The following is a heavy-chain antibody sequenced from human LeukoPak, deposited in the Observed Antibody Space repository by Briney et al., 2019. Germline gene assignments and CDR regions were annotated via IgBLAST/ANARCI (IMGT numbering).Heavy chain of an antibody. J-gene: IGHJ4*02. V-gene: IGHV4-59*01. D-gene: IGHD3-10*01. CDR3: ARAGSSGRYYFDY. CDR2: IYYSGST. Sequence: SETLSLTCTVSNGSISSYYWSWIRQPPGKGLEWIGYIYYSGSTNYNPSLKSRVTISVDTSKNQFSLKLSSVTAADTAVYYCARAGSSGRYYFDYWGQGTLVTVSS. CDR1: NGSISSYY.